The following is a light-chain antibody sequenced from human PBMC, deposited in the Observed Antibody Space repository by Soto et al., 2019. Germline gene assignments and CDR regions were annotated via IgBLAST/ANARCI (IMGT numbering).Light chain of an antibody. J-gene: IGKJ3*01. CDR2: AAS. CDR1: QSISSY. V-gene: IGKV1-39*01. Sequence: DIQMTQSPSSLSASXGDRVTITCRASQSISSYLNWYQQKPGKAPKLLIYAASSLQSGVPSRFRGRRSGTDFNLTISSMQPENFATYYCQQSYSTSFTFGPGTKVDIK. CDR3: QQSYSTSFT.